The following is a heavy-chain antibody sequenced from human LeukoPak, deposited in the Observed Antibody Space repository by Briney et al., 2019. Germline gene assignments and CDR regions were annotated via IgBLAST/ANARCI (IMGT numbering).Heavy chain of an antibody. V-gene: IGHV4-61*02. CDR1: GGSISSGSYY. J-gene: IGHJ5*02. D-gene: IGHD3-10*01. Sequence: SETLSLTCTVSGGSISSGSYYWSWIRQPAGKGLEWIGRISTSGSTNYNPSLKSRVTISVDTSKNHFSLKLSSVTAADTAVYYCARGAYGSGSVNWFDPWGQGTLVTVSS. CDR2: ISTSGST. CDR3: ARGAYGSGSVNWFDP.